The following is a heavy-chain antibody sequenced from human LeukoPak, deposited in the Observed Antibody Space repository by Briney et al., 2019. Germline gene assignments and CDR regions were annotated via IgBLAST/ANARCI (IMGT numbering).Heavy chain of an antibody. CDR3: ARVQGTSFDY. D-gene: IGHD3-10*01. Sequence: GGSLRLSCGASGFIFSLYGMHWVRQAPGKGLEWVANIKQDGSGKYYVDSVKGRFTISRDNAKNSLYLQMNSLRAEDTAVYYCARVQGTSFDYWGQGTLVTVSS. CDR2: IKQDGSGK. V-gene: IGHV3-7*01. CDR1: GFIFSLYG. J-gene: IGHJ4*02.